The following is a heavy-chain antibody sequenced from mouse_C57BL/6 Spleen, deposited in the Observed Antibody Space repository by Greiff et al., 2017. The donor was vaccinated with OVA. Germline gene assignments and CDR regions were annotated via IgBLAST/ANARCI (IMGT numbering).Heavy chain of an antibody. D-gene: IGHD1-1*01. CDR1: GFTFSDYY. CDR3: ASGATVFGDRYYAMDY. Sequence: EVQLVESEGGLVQPGSSMKLSCTASGFTFSDYYMAWVRQVPEKGLEWVANINYDGSSTYYLDSLKSRFIISSDNAKNNLYLQMSSLKSEDTVTYYCASGATVFGDRYYAMDYWGQGTSVTVSS. J-gene: IGHJ4*01. CDR2: INYDGSST. V-gene: IGHV5-16*01.